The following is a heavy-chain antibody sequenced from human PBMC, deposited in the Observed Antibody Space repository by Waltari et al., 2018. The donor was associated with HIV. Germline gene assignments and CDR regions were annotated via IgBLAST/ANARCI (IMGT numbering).Heavy chain of an antibody. D-gene: IGHD3-10*01. CDR2: ISSSGGRT. CDR1: GFTCRSHA. J-gene: IGHJ4*02. Sequence: EVQLLESGGGLGQPGGSLRISCAASGFTCRSHAMVWLRQAPGKGLEWVSSISSSGGRTYSEDSVKGRFTISRDNSRNTLYLQMNSLRAEDTAVYYCAKHNILNWVGDLLPPKFDYWGQGILVTVSS. CDR3: AKHNILNWVGDLLPPKFDY. V-gene: IGHV3-23*01.